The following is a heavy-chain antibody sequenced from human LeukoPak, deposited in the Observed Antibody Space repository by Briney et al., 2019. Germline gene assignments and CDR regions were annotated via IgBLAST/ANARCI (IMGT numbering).Heavy chain of an antibody. D-gene: IGHD6-19*01. J-gene: IGHJ4*02. Sequence: GGSLRLSRAASGFTFSSYAMHWVRQAPGKGLEYVSAISSNGGSTYYANSVKGRFTISRDNSKNTLYLQMGSLRAEDMAVYYCARGGIAVAGKGAYFDYWGQGTLVAVSS. CDR3: ARGGIAVAGKGAYFDY. CDR2: ISSNGGST. CDR1: GFTFSSYA. V-gene: IGHV3-64*01.